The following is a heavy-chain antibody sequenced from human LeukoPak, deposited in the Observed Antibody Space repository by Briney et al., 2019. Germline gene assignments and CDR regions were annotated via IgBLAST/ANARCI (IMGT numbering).Heavy chain of an antibody. Sequence: GASVKVSCKASGYTFTSYDFSWVRQAPGQGLEWMGWISSYNGNTNYEQKLQGRVTMTTDTSTSTAYMELRSLRSDDTAIYYCARVLDYYGSGSYIDYWGQGTLVTVSS. J-gene: IGHJ4*02. CDR2: ISSYNGNT. CDR3: ARVLDYYGSGSYIDY. D-gene: IGHD3-10*01. V-gene: IGHV1-18*01. CDR1: GYTFTSYD.